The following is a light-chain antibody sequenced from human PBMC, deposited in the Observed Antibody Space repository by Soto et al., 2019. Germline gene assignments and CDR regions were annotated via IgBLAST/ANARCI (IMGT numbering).Light chain of an antibody. J-gene: IGLJ2*01. Sequence: SYELTQPPSVSVSPGQTASITCSGHKLGNKYACWYQQKPGQSPVLVIYQDIKRPSGIPERFSGSNSGNTATLTISGTQALDEADYYCQAWDSSTVVXGGGXKLTVL. CDR3: QAWDSSTVV. CDR1: KLGNKY. V-gene: IGLV3-1*01. CDR2: QDI.